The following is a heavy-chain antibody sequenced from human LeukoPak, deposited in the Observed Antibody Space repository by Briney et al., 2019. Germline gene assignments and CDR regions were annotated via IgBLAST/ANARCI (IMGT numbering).Heavy chain of an antibody. Sequence: SQTLSLTCTVSGDSISSGDYYWSWIRQPAGKGLEWIGRISSSGSTNYNPSLKSRVTISVDTSKNQFSLKLSSVTAADTAVYFCARGRDYGSGTYWWYFDYWGQGTLVTVSS. V-gene: IGHV4-61*02. CDR2: ISSSGST. CDR1: GDSISSGDYY. J-gene: IGHJ4*02. D-gene: IGHD3-10*01. CDR3: ARGRDYGSGTYWWYFDY.